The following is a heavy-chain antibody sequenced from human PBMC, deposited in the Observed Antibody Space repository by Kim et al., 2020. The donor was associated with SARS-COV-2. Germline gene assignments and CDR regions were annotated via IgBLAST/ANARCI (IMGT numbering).Heavy chain of an antibody. J-gene: IGHJ6*02. CDR3: ARDRGSGSYYSHYYYGMDV. CDR2: ISAYNGNT. Sequence: PSVKVSCKASGYTFTSYGISWVRQAPGQGLEWMGWISAYNGNTNYAQKLQGRVTMTTDTSTSTAYMELRSLRSDDTAVYYCARDRGSGSYYSHYYYGMDVWGQGTTVTVSS. CDR1: GYTFTSYG. V-gene: IGHV1-18*04. D-gene: IGHD3-10*01.